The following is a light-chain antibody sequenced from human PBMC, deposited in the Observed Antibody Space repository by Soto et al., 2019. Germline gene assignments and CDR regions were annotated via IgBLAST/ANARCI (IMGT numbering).Light chain of an antibody. Sequence: SYELTQPPSVSVAPGTTARISCGGNNIGSKSVHWYQQKPGQAPVLVIYYDSDRPSGIPERFSGSNSGNTATLTISRVAAGDEADYYCHVWDSISDHVVFGGGTQLTVL. CDR3: HVWDSISDHVV. J-gene: IGLJ2*01. V-gene: IGLV3-21*04. CDR2: YDS. CDR1: NIGSKS.